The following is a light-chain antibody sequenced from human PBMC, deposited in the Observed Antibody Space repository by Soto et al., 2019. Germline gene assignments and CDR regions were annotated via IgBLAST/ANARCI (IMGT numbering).Light chain of an antibody. CDR3: QVWHSRPDHYV. Sequence: SYVLTQPPSVSVAPGQTARITCGGTNIGSKSVHWYQQKPGLAPVLVVFDDSDRPSGIPERFSGSNSGNTASLTIRGVEDGDEADYYCQVWHSRPDHYVFGPGTKLTVL. CDR1: NIGSKS. CDR2: DDS. V-gene: IGLV3-21*02. J-gene: IGLJ1*01.